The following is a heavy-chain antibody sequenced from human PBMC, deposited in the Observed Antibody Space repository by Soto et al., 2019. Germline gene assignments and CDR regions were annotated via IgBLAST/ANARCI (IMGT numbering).Heavy chain of an antibody. J-gene: IGHJ6*03. CDR3: ARAGGTSHSYYYMHL. V-gene: IGHV3-21*01. D-gene: IGHD1-1*01. CDR1: GFTFSSYS. Sequence: GGSLRLSCAASGFTFSSYSMNWVRQAPGKGLEWVSSISSSSSYIYYADSVKGRFTISRDNAKNSLYLQMNSLRAEDMVLYYCARAGGTSHSYYYMHLWGKGSTVPVSS. CDR2: ISSSSSYI.